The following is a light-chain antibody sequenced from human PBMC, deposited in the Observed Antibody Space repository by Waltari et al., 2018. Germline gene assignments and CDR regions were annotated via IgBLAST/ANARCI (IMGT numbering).Light chain of an antibody. CDR1: TLEAQY. J-gene: IGLJ3*02. Sequence: SYDLTQSPSVSVSPGPTARITCSGDTLEAQYANWYQQKAGQSPVLVIYQDTKRPLGIPGRFSGSSSGNTATLTISGTQSLDEADYFCQVWDTTTAVFGGGTKVTVL. V-gene: IGLV3-1*01. CDR2: QDT. CDR3: QVWDTTTAV.